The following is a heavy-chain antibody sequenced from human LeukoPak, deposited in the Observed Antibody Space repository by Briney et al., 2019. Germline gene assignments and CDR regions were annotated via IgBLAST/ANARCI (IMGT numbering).Heavy chain of an antibody. CDR2: ISSSSSYT. CDR3: ARDSHYDILTGYTTYYYYGMDV. D-gene: IGHD3-9*01. V-gene: IGHV3-11*05. J-gene: IGHJ6*02. CDR1: GFTFSDYY. Sequence: PGGSLRLSCAAPGFTFSDYYMSWIRQAPGKGLEWVSYISSSSSYTNYADSVKGRFTISRDNAKNSLYLQMNSLRAEDTAVYYCARDSHYDILTGYTTYYYYGMDVWGQGTTVTVSS.